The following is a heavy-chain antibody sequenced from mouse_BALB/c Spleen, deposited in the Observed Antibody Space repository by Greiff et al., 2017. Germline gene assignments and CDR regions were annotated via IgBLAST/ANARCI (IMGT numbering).Heavy chain of an antibody. V-gene: IGHV1-54*02. CDR3: ARREFDY. CDR2: INPGSGGT. Sequence: QVQLQQSGAELVRPGTSVKVSCKASGYAFTNYLIEWVKQRPGQGLEWIGVINPGSGGTNYNETFKGKASITADTSSNTAYLQLSSLTSEDTAVYYCARREFDYWGQGTTLTVSS. J-gene: IGHJ2*01. CDR1: GYAFTNYL.